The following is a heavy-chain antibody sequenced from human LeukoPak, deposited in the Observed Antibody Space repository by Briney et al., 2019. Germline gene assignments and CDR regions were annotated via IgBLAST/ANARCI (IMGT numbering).Heavy chain of an antibody. D-gene: IGHD2-21*02. CDR1: VFTFRNHW. V-gene: IGHV3-7*03. Sequence: PGGSLRLSCAASVFTFRNHWMSWVRQAPGKGLEWVANIKHDGSERYYVDSVKGRFSISRDNSQKSLYLQMNSLRADDTAVYYCVGSAPIVVETIAFDYWGQGILVTVSS. CDR3: VGSAPIVVETIAFDY. J-gene: IGHJ4*02. CDR2: IKHDGSER.